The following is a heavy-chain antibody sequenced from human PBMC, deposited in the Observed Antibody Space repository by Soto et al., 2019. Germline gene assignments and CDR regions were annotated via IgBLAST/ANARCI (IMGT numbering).Heavy chain of an antibody. D-gene: IGHD1-26*01. CDR2: IIPIFGTA. CDR3: ARDGGATLGAFDI. Sequence: QVQLVQSGAAVKKPGSSVKVSCKASVGTFSSYAISWVRQAPGQGLEWMGGIIPIFGTANYAQKFQGRVTITADESTSTAYMELSSLRSEDTAVYYWARDGGATLGAFDIWGKGTMVTVSS. J-gene: IGHJ3*02. V-gene: IGHV1-69*01. CDR1: VGTFSSYA.